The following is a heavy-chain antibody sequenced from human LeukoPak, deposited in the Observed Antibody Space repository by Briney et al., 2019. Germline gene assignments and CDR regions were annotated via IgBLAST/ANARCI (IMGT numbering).Heavy chain of an antibody. J-gene: IGHJ4*02. V-gene: IGHV1-46*01. CDR2: INPSDDST. D-gene: IGHD6-19*01. CDR3: VRDDRIAVAGPYYFDY. Sequence: GASVKVSCKASGYTFTSYYLHWVRQAPGQGLEWMGIINPSDDSTSYAQKFQGRFTMTRDTSTNTVYMELYSPRSEDTAVYYCVRDDRIAVAGPYYFDYWGQGTLVTVSS. CDR1: GYTFTSYY.